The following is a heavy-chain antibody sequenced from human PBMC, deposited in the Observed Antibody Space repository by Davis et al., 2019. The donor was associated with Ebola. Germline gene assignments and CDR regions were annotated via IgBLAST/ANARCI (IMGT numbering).Heavy chain of an antibody. CDR1: GYTFTGYY. D-gene: IGHD2-8*01. Sequence: ASVKVSCKASGYTFTGYYMHWVRQAPGQGLEWMGWINPNSGGTNYAQKFQGWVTMTRDTSISTAYMELSRLRSDDTAVYYCARSGCTNGVCSAHYYYYGMDVWGQGTTVTVSS. CDR3: ARSGCTNGVCSAHYYYYGMDV. CDR2: INPNSGGT. J-gene: IGHJ6*02. V-gene: IGHV1-2*04.